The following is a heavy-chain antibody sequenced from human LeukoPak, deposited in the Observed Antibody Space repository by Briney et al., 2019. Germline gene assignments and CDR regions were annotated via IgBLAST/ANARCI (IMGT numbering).Heavy chain of an antibody. J-gene: IGHJ2*01. V-gene: IGHV4-30-4*08. CDR1: GGSISSGDYY. D-gene: IGHD1-1*01. Sequence: SETLSLTCTVSGGSISSGDYYWSWIRQPPGKGLEWIGYIYYSGSPYYNPSLKSRVTISVDTSKNQFSLKLSSVTAADTAVYYCARNLNWKDWYFDLWGRGTLVTVSS. CDR2: IYYSGSP. CDR3: ARNLNWKDWYFDL.